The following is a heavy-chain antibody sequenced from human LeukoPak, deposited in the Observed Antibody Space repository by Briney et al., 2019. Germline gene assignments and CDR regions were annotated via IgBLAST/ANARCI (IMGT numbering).Heavy chain of an antibody. D-gene: IGHD3-22*01. V-gene: IGHV3-23*01. CDR3: AKVRLYYDSSGYYYAGGYFDY. Sequence: GGSLRLSCAASGFTFSSYSMNWVRQAPGKGLEWVSAISGSGGSTYCADSVKGRLTISRDNSKNTLYLQMNSLRAEDTAVYYCAKVRLYYDSSGYYYAGGYFDYWGQGTLVTVSS. CDR2: ISGSGGST. J-gene: IGHJ4*02. CDR1: GFTFSSYS.